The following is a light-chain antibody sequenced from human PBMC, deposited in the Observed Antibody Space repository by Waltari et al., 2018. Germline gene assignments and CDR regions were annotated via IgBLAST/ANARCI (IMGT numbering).Light chain of an antibody. J-gene: IGLJ2*01. CDR1: NLANKY. Sequence: SYEVTQSPSMSVSPGQTARITCSGNNLANKYVCWYQQKPGQSPVLVIYQGRKRPSGIPGRFSGSNSGDTATLTISETQSMDGGDYFCQVWDSSTYMVFGGGTKLTVL. CDR2: QGR. V-gene: IGLV3-1*01. CDR3: QVWDSSTYMV.